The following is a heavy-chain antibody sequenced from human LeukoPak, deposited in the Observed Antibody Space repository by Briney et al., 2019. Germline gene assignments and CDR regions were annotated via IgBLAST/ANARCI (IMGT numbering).Heavy chain of an antibody. J-gene: IGHJ4*02. Sequence: GGSLRLSCAASGFKFSDYGMSWVRQAPGKGLEWVSGINWNADSTGYADSVKGRFTISKDKAKNSLFLQMNSLRAEDTAMYYCARDPPPYDILTGYYFDYWGQGTLVTVSS. D-gene: IGHD3-9*01. V-gene: IGHV3-20*04. CDR3: ARDPPPYDILTGYYFDY. CDR1: GFKFSDYG. CDR2: INWNADST.